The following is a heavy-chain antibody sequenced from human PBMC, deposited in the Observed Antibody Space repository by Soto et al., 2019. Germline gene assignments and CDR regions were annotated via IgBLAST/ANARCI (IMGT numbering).Heavy chain of an antibody. CDR3: PSKFGPLLADAFDI. J-gene: IGHJ3*02. CDR1: GDSISRSYW. Sequence: QVQLQESGPGLVKPSGTLSLTCAVSGDSISRSYWWSWVRQLPGKGLEWIGEIYHSGSTIYNPSLQSRVTLSVDKSQNEFSMKMSSVTDADTAVYYCPSKFGPLLADAFDIWGQGTMVTVSS. V-gene: IGHV4-4*02. CDR2: IYHSGST. D-gene: IGHD3-10*01.